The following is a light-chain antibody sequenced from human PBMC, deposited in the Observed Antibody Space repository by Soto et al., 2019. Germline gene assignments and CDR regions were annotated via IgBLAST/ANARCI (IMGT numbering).Light chain of an antibody. CDR2: GAS. V-gene: IGKV3-15*01. CDR1: QSVSSN. Sequence: EIVMTQAPATLSVSPGERATLSCRASQSVSSNLAWYQQKPGQAPRLLIYGASTRATGIPARFSGSGSATEFTLTISSLQYEDFAVYYCQQYNNWPRWTFGQGTKVEIK. J-gene: IGKJ1*01. CDR3: QQYNNWPRWT.